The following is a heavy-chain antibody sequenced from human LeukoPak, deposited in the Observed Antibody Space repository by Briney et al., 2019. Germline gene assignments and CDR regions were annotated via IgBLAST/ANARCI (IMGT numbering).Heavy chain of an antibody. CDR2: IYPGDSDT. CDR1: GYSFTSYW. CDR3: ARQVFWSGYDVGN. Sequence: GESLRISCKGSGYSFTSYWIGWVRQMPGKGLEWMGIIYPGDSDTRYSPSFQGQVTISADKSISTAYLQWSSLKASDTAMYYCARQVFWSGYDVGNWGQGTLVTVSS. J-gene: IGHJ4*02. D-gene: IGHD3-3*01. V-gene: IGHV5-51*01.